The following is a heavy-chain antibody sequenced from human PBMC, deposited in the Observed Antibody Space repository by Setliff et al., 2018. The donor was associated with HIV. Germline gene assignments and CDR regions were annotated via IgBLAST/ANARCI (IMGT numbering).Heavy chain of an antibody. Sequence: SETLSLTCAVFGYSIYRTNWWTWVRQSPGKGLEWVGEIFHSGTINYNPSLKSRVTVSVDTSKKHFSLKLGSVTAADTAVYYCTRRGWNGYKAFDYWGQGTPVTGSS. V-gene: IGHV4-4*02. J-gene: IGHJ4*02. CDR1: GYSIYRTNW. CDR3: TRRGWNGYKAFDY. CDR2: IFHSGTI. D-gene: IGHD5-12*01.